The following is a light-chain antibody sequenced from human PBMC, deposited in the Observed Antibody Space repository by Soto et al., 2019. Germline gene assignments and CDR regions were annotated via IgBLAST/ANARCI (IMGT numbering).Light chain of an antibody. CDR3: QQYGSSLT. Sequence: EIVFTQSPGTLSLSPGERATLSRRASQSVSYIYLAWYQQIPGQAPRLLIYDASSRATGIPDRFSGSGSATDFTLTISGLEPEDFAVYYCQQYGSSLTLGGGTKVDIK. V-gene: IGKV3-20*01. CDR1: QSVSYIY. J-gene: IGKJ4*01. CDR2: DAS.